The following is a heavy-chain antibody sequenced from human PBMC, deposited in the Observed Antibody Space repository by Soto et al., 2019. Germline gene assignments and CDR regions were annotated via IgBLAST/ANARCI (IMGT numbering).Heavy chain of an antibody. CDR2: INAGNGNT. D-gene: IGHD1-26*01. CDR3: ARVGIVGGTYDAFDS. V-gene: IGHV1-3*01. J-gene: IGHJ3*02. Sequence: QVQLVQSGAEVKKPGASVKVSCKASGYTFTSYAMHWVRQAPGQRLEWMGWINAGNGNTKYSQKFQGRVTITRDTSAGTAYTELSSLRSEVTAVYYCARVGIVGGTYDAFDSWGQGTMVTVSS. CDR1: GYTFTSYA.